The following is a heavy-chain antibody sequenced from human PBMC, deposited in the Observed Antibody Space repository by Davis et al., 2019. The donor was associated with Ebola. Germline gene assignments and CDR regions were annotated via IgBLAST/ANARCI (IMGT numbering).Heavy chain of an antibody. D-gene: IGHD3-10*01. CDR3: AKYCRSGSYNFDY. CDR2: ISGSGGAT. V-gene: IGHV3-23*01. CDR1: GFTFINYA. J-gene: IGHJ4*02. Sequence: PGGSLRLSCAASGFTFINYAMSWVRQAPGKGLEWVSTISGSGGATYYADPVRGRFTISRDNSKNTLYLQMNSLRAEDTAVYYCAKYCRSGSYNFDYWGQGTLVTVSS.